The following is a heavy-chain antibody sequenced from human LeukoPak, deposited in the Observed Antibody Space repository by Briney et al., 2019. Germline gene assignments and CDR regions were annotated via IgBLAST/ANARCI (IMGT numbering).Heavy chain of an antibody. CDR1: GFTFSSYG. V-gene: IGHV3-30*19. D-gene: IGHD2-2*01. CDR2: ISYDGSNK. J-gene: IGHJ6*02. CDR3: ARGVVPYGMDV. Sequence: GRSLRLSCAASGFTFSSYGMHWVRQAPGKGLEWVAVISYDGSNKYYADSVKGRFTISRDNSKNTLYLQMNSLRAEDTAVYYCARGVVPYGMDVWGQGTTVTVSS.